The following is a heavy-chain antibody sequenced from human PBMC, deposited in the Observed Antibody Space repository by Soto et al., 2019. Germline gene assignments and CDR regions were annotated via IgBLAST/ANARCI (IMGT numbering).Heavy chain of an antibody. D-gene: IGHD3-3*01. CDR1: GFNFETHD. J-gene: IGHJ4*02. CDR3: AKDGSDFWTGYDAYFDY. Sequence: AGGSLRLSCVASGFNFETHDMHWVRQVTGKGLEWVAGIGTLFDRFYPDSVKGRFTISRENAKTSVFLQMNSLRAEDTAVYYCAKDGSDFWTGYDAYFDYWGQGTLVTVSS. V-gene: IGHV3-13*01. CDR2: IGTLFDR.